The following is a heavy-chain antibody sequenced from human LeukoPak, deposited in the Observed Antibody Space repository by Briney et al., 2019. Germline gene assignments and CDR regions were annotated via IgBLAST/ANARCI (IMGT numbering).Heavy chain of an antibody. Sequence: GGSLRLSCAASGFTFSSYAMSWVRQAPGKGLEWVSVIYSGISTYYADSVKGRFTISRDNSKNTLYLQMNSLRVEDTAVYYCARRRGSYCFDYWGQGTLVTVSS. D-gene: IGHD3-10*01. CDR2: IYSGIST. J-gene: IGHJ4*02. CDR1: GFTFSSYA. CDR3: ARRRGSYCFDY. V-gene: IGHV3-66*01.